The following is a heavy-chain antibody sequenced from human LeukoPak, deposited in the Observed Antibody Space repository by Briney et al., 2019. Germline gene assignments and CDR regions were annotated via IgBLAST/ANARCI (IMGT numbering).Heavy chain of an antibody. CDR1: GYTFSNYG. CDR3: ARDLGSGIAAPFDH. J-gene: IGHJ4*02. CDR2: ISAYNGNT. Sequence: ASVKVSCKASGYTFSNYGISWVRQAPGQGLEWMGWISAYNGNTNYAQKLQGRVTMTTDTSTSTAYMELRSLRSDDTAVYYCARDLGSGIAAPFDHWGQGTLVTVSS. V-gene: IGHV1-18*01. D-gene: IGHD6-13*01.